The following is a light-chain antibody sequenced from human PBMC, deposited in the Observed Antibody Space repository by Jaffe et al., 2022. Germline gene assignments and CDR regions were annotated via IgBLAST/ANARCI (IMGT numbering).Light chain of an antibody. CDR3: LLYSDFTNLQ. V-gene: IGLV7-43*01. J-gene: IGLJ2*01. Sequence: QTVVIQEPSLTVSPGETVTLTCGSTTESITRASHAHWFQQKPGQAPKSLIHSTDIRHSWTPARFSGFLLEYKAALTLSGVQPEDEADYYCLLYSDFTNLQFGGGTKLTVL. CDR2: STD. CDR1: TESITRASH.